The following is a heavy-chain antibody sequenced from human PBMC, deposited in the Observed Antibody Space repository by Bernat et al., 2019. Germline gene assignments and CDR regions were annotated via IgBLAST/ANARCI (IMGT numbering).Heavy chain of an antibody. V-gene: IGHV1-2*04. J-gene: IGHJ3*02. CDR3: ARDRGRNPGRHDAFDI. Sequence: QVQLVQSGAEVKKPGASVKVSCKASGYTFTGYYIHWVRQAPGQGLEWMGLIKPNSGGTNYAQKFQGWVTTTSDTSISTAYMELSRLRSDDTAVYYCARDRGRNPGRHDAFDIWGQGTMVTVSS. D-gene: IGHD1-14*01. CDR2: IKPNSGGT. CDR1: GYTFTGYY.